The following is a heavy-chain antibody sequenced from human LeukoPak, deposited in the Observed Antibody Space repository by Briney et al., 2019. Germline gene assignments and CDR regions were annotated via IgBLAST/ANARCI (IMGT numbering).Heavy chain of an antibody. CDR1: GDSLSRGSYY. J-gene: IGHJ4*02. V-gene: IGHV4-61*02. CDR2: ISASGNT. CDR3: ARQAPDGRDGYNARRRYFDY. D-gene: IGHD5-24*01. Sequence: PSETLSLTCSVSGDSLSRGSYYWNWIWQPAGKGLEWIGRISASGNTNYNPSPKSRVTISVDTSKNQFSLKLSSVTAADTAVYYCARQAPDGRDGYNARRRYFDYWGQGTLVTVSS.